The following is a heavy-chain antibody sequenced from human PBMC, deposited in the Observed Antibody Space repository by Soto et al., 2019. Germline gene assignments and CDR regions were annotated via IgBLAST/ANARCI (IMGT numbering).Heavy chain of an antibody. CDR1: GYPFTGPY. CDR2: MNPSGGGT. V-gene: IGHV1-2*02. Sequence: QAQLVQSGTEVKKPGASVKVSCKASGYPFTGPYIYWVRQAPGQGLEWMGWMNPSGGGTEFAEKFQGRVTVTRDTSIRTVFLELNSLTSDDTGVYFCARDFRTYSHGVDVWGQGTAVTVSS. J-gene: IGHJ6*02. D-gene: IGHD4-4*01. CDR3: ARDFRTYSHGVDV.